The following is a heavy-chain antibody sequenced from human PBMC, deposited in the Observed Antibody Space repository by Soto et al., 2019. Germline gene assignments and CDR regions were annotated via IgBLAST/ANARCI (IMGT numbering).Heavy chain of an antibody. CDR2: ISGSGTTA. V-gene: IGHV3-23*01. CDR3: AKPTDGWFSAFEI. Sequence: PGGSLRLSCAASGFIFSSYAMSWVRQAPGKGLEWVSAISGSGTTAYYADSVKGRFTFSRDNSKKTMYLQMNSLRAEDTAVYYCAKPTDGWFSAFEIWGQGTMVTVSS. D-gene: IGHD6-19*01. CDR1: GFIFSSYA. J-gene: IGHJ3*02.